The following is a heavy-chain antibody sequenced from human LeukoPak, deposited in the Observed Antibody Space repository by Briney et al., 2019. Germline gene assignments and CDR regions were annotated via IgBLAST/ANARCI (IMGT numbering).Heavy chain of an antibody. J-gene: IGHJ5*02. CDR1: GGSISSSSYY. V-gene: IGHV4-39*07. Sequence: SETLSLTCTVSGGSISSSSYYWGWIRQPPGKGLEWIGSIYYSGSTYYNPSLNSRVTITVDTNKNQFSLKLSPVTAAAAAVYYCARYQNEGYDCVWGIPNPWGQGTLVTVS. D-gene: IGHD3-16*01. CDR3: ARYQNEGYDCVWGIPNP. CDR2: IYYSGST.